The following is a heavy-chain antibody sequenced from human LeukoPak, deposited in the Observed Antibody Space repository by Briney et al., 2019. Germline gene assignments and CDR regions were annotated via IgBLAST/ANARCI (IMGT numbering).Heavy chain of an antibody. CDR1: GGSISSYY. Sequence: SETLSLTCTVSGGSISSYYWSWIRQPPGKGLGWIGYIYTSGSTNYNPSLKSRVTISVDTSKNQFSLKLSSVTAADTAVYYCARHDRGWFDPWGQGTLVTVSS. J-gene: IGHJ5*02. V-gene: IGHV4-4*09. CDR3: ARHDRGWFDP. CDR2: IYTSGST.